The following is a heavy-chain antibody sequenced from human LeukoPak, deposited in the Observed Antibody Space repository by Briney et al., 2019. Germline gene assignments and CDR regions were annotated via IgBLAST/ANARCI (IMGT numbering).Heavy chain of an antibody. Sequence: PGGSLRLSCAASGFTFSSYGMHWVRQAPGKGLEWVAFIRYDGSNKYYADSVKGRFTISRDNSKNTLYLQMNSLRAEDTAVYYCARDSSGRTLICSSTSCPPPYFGYWGQGTLVTVSS. J-gene: IGHJ4*02. CDR2: IRYDGSNK. D-gene: IGHD2-2*01. CDR1: GFTFSSYG. CDR3: ARDSSGRTLICSSTSCPPPYFGY. V-gene: IGHV3-30*02.